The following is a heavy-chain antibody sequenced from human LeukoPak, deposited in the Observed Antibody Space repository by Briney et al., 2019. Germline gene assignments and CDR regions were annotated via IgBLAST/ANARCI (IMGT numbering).Heavy chain of an antibody. CDR1: RFSFSSYG. CDR2: IRYDGSNK. D-gene: IGHD3-3*01. J-gene: IGHJ5*02. CDR3: AKDPAIFGVFVTSNNWFDP. V-gene: IGHV3-30*02. Sequence: GGSLRLSCAASRFSFSSYGMHWPRQAPGKGLEGVAFIRYDGSNKYYGDSVKGRFTISRDNSKNTLYLQMNSLRAEDTAVYYCAKDPAIFGVFVTSNNWFDPWGQGTLVTVSS.